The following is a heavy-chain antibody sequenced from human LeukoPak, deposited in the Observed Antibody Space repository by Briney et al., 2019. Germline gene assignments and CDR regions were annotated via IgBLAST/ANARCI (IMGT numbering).Heavy chain of an antibody. D-gene: IGHD6-6*01. Sequence: GRSLRLSCAASGFTFDDYAMPWVRHAPGKGLEWVSGISWNSGSIGYADSVKGRFTISRDNAKNSLYLQMNSLRAEDTALYYCAKDIYSSSSFAFDIWGQGTMVTVSS. CDR2: ISWNSGSI. CDR1: GFTFDDYA. J-gene: IGHJ3*02. CDR3: AKDIYSSSSFAFDI. V-gene: IGHV3-9*01.